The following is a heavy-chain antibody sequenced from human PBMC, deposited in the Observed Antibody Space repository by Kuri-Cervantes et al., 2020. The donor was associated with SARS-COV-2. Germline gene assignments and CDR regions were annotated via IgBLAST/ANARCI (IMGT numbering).Heavy chain of an antibody. Sequence: GESLKISCAASGFTFSSYGMHWVRQAPGKGLEWVAFIRYDGSNKYYADSVKGRFTISRDNSKNTLYLQMNSLRAEDTAVYYCARDFSPYYYYMDVWGKGTTVTVSS. J-gene: IGHJ6*03. D-gene: IGHD2/OR15-2a*01. CDR1: GFTFSSYG. V-gene: IGHV3-30*02. CDR3: ARDFSPYYYYMDV. CDR2: IRYDGSNK.